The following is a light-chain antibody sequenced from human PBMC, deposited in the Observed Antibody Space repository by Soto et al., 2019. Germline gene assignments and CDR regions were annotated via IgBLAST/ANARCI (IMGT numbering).Light chain of an antibody. J-gene: IGKJ5*01. V-gene: IGKV1-39*01. CDR3: QQSYSTPSIT. CDR1: QSISSY. CDR2: AAS. Sequence: DIQVTQSPSSLSASVGDTITIACRASQSISSYLNWYQQKPGKAPKLLIYAASSLQSGVPSRFSGSGSGTDFTLTISSLQPEDFATYYCQQSYSTPSITFGQGTRLEIK.